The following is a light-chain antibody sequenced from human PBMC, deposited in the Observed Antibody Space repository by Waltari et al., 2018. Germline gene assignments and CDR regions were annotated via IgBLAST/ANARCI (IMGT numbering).Light chain of an antibody. CDR3: QHYGRSLPLT. V-gene: IGKV3-20*01. CDR1: QSVTSSY. J-gene: IGKJ4*01. Sequence: ELVLTQSPGTLSLSPGERATLSCRASQSVTSSYVAWYQQKPGQAPRPLIYGASNRATGIPDRFSGGGSGTDFTLTISRLEPEDFAVYYCQHYGRSLPLTFGGGTKVEI. CDR2: GAS.